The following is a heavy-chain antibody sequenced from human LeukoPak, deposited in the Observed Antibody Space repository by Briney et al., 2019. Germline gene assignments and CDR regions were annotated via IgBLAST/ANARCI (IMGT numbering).Heavy chain of an antibody. CDR1: GYTFTSYY. J-gene: IGHJ4*02. D-gene: IGHD3-3*01. CDR2: INPSGGST. CDR3: ARSSLRFLEWLPHDY. V-gene: IGHV1-46*03. Sequence: ASVKVSCKASGYTFTSYYMHWVRQAPGQGLEWMGIINPSGGSTSYAQKFQGRVTMTRDTSTSTVYMELSSLRSEDTAVYYCARSSLRFLEWLPHDYWGQRTLVTVSS.